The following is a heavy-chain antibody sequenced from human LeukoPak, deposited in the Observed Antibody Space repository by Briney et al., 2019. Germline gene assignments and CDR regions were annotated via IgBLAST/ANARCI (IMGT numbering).Heavy chain of an antibody. CDR3: AREARVIRSWFDP. D-gene: IGHD2-21*01. V-gene: IGHV1-2*02. CDR1: GYTFTGYY. Sequence: ASVKVSCKASGYTFTGYYMHWVRQAPGQGLEWMGWINPNSGGTNYAQKFQGRVTMTRDTSISTAYMELSRLRSDDTAVYYCAREARVIRSWFDPWGQGTLVTVSS. CDR2: INPNSGGT. J-gene: IGHJ5*02.